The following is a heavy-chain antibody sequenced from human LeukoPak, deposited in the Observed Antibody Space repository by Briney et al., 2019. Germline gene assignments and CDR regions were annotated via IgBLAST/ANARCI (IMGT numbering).Heavy chain of an antibody. J-gene: IGHJ4*02. Sequence: GGSLRLSRAASGFTFSSYVMTRVRQAPGKGLEWVSAISGSGGSTYYADSVKGRFTNSRDNSKNTLYLQMNSLRAEDTAVYYCAKYWYDASVYYYPDYWGQGTLVTVSS. D-gene: IGHD3-22*01. CDR2: ISGSGGST. V-gene: IGHV3-23*01. CDR1: GFTFSSYV. CDR3: AKYWYDASVYYYPDY.